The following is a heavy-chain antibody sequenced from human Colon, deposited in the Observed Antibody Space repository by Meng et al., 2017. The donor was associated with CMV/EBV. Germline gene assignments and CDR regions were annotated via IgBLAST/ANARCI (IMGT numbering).Heavy chain of an antibody. Sequence: GESLKISCAASGFTFSRHWMHWVRQVPGKGPVWVSRINSDGTTTSYADSVKGRFTIFRDNAKNSLHLQMNSLRADDTAVYYCARDLQLSTWGQGTLVTVSS. V-gene: IGHV3-74*01. CDR3: ARDLQLST. D-gene: IGHD5-18*01. CDR2: INSDGTTT. CDR1: GFTFSRHW. J-gene: IGHJ5*02.